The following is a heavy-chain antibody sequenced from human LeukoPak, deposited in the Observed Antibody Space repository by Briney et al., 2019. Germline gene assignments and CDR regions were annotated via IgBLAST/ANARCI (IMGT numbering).Heavy chain of an antibody. J-gene: IGHJ4*02. V-gene: IGHV3-30*18. D-gene: IGHD6-13*01. CDR3: AKELRGGSIWRYYFDY. CDR2: ISNDGSNI. Sequence: GGSLRLSCVTSGFTFSNYGMHWVRQAPGKGLEWVALISNDGSNIYYADSVQGRFTISRDNSKNTLYLQMNTLGAEDTAVYYCAKELRGGSIWRYYFDYWGQGTLVTVSS. CDR1: GFTFSNYG.